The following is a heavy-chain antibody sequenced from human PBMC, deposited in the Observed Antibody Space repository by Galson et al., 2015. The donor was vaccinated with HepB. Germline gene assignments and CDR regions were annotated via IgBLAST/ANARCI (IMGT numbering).Heavy chain of an antibody. J-gene: IGHJ6*02. Sequence: SVKVSCKASGYTFTSYAMHWVRQAPGQRLEWMGWINAGNGSTKYSQKFQGRVTITRDTSASTAYMELSSLRSEDTAVYYCASLFSYGSGSSYYYGMDVWGQGTTVTVSS. CDR2: INAGNGST. CDR1: GYTFTSYA. V-gene: IGHV1-3*01. D-gene: IGHD3-10*01. CDR3: ASLFSYGSGSSYYYGMDV.